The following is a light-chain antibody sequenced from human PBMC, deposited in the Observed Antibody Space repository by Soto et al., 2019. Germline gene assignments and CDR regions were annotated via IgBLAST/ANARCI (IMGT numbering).Light chain of an antibody. CDR1: SSNIGNNA. CDR2: YDD. Sequence: QSVLTQPPSVSEAPRQRVTISCSGGSSNIGNNAVNWYQQLPGKAPKLLIYYDDLLPSGVSDRFSGSKSGTSASLAISGLQSEDEADYYCAAWDDSLNWVFGGGTKVTVL. V-gene: IGLV1-36*01. J-gene: IGLJ3*02. CDR3: AAWDDSLNWV.